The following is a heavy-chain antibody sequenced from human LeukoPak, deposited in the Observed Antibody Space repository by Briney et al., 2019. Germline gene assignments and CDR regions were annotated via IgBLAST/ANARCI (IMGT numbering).Heavy chain of an antibody. J-gene: IGHJ5*02. CDR2: ISGSGGST. D-gene: IGHD3-10*01. Sequence: GGPLRLSCAASGFTFSSYAMSWVRQAPGKGLEWVSAISGSGGSTYYADSVKGRFTISRDNSKNTLYLQMNSLRAEDTAVYYCAKDAVLLWFGEFYNWFDPWGQGTLVTVSS. CDR3: AKDAVLLWFGEFYNWFDP. CDR1: GFTFSSYA. V-gene: IGHV3-23*01.